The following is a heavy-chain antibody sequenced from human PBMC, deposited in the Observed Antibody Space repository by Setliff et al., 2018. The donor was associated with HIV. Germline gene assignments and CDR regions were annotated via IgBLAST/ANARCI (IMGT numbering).Heavy chain of an antibody. CDR3: ASGKGVRGVIITGGLDV. D-gene: IGHD3-10*01. CDR2: MNPNSGDT. J-gene: IGHJ6*04. V-gene: IGHV1-8*01. Sequence: ASVKVSCKASGHTFSNYDVIWVRRATGQGLEWMGWMNPNSGDTGYSQKFQGRVIMTRDTSISTAYMELSSLTSADTAVYYCASGKGVRGVIITGGLDVWGTGTTVTISS. CDR1: GHTFSNYD.